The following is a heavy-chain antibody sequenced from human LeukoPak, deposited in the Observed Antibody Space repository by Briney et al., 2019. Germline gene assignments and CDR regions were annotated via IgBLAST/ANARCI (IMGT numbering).Heavy chain of an antibody. D-gene: IGHD3-9*01. CDR1: GGSISSYY. V-gene: IGHV4-59*01. CDR2: IYYSGST. Sequence: SSETLSLTCTVSGGSISSYYWSWIRQPPGKGLEWIGYIYYSGSTNYNPSLKSRVTISVDTSKNQFSLKLSSVTAADTAVYYCARADILTGDWGDYWGQGTLVTVSS. CDR3: ARADILTGDWGDY. J-gene: IGHJ4*02.